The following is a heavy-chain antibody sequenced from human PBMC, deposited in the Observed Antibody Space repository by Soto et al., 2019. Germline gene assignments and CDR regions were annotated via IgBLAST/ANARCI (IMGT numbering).Heavy chain of an antibody. CDR2: ISSSGSTI. D-gene: IGHD6-19*01. J-gene: IGHJ5*02. CDR3: ASERSGTGWPDP. Sequence: GGSLRLSCAASGFTFSSYEMNWVRQAPGKGLEWVSYISSSGSTIYYADSVKGRFTISRDNAKNSLYLQMNSLRAEDTAVYYCASERSGTGWPDPWGHGTLVTAAS. CDR1: GFTFSSYE. V-gene: IGHV3-48*03.